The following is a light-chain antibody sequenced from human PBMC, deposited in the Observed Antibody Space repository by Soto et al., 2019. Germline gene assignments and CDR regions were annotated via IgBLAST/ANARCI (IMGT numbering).Light chain of an antibody. CDR3: QQANSFPPT. CDR1: QGVGSW. V-gene: IGKV1-12*01. CDR2: AAS. Sequence: EIRMTQSASSVSACVGDRVSIXCRASQGVGSWLVWSQQKPGKAPKPLISAASSLQRGGPSRFSGSGSGTDFTRTISSRQPEDFATYYGQQANSFPPTFGQGTRLEIK. J-gene: IGKJ5*01.